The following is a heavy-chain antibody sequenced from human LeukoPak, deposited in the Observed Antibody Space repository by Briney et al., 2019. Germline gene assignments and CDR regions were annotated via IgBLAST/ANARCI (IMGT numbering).Heavy chain of an antibody. V-gene: IGHV1-2*02. J-gene: IGHJ6*03. CDR1: GYTFTGYY. D-gene: IGHD3-22*01. CDR3: ARDLYDSSGYWSYYYYMDV. CDR2: INPNSGGT. Sequence: ASVKVSCKASGYTFTGYYMHWVRQAPGQGLEWMGWINPNSGGTNYAQKFQGRVTMTRDTSISTAYMELSRLRSDDTAVYYCARDLYDSSGYWSYYYYMDVWGKGTTVTVSS.